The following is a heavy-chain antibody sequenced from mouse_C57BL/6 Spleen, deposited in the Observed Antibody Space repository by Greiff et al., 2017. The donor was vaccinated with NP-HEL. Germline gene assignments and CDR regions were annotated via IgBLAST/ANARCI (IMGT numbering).Heavy chain of an antibody. D-gene: IGHD2-5*01. CDR2: IDPSDSET. Sequence: QVQLQQPGAELVRPGSSVKLSCKASGYTFTSYWMHWVKQRPIQGLEWIGNIDPSDSETHYNQKFKDKATLTVDKSSSTAYMQLSSLTSEDSAVYYCAREGYYSNSHYYAMDYWGQGTSVTVSS. J-gene: IGHJ4*01. CDR3: AREGYYSNSHYYAMDY. CDR1: GYTFTSYW. V-gene: IGHV1-52*01.